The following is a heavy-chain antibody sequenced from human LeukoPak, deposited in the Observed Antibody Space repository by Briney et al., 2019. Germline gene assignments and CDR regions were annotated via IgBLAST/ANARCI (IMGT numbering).Heavy chain of an antibody. CDR3: ARDDHLAWFDP. V-gene: IGHV3-48*03. J-gene: IGHJ5*02. CDR2: ISVSGSST. Sequence: GGSLRLSCAASGFTFSSYEMNWVRQAPGKGLEWVSYISVSGSSTYNADSVKGRFTISRDNSKNTLYLQMNSLRAEDTAVYYCARDDHLAWFDPWGQGTLVTVSS. D-gene: IGHD1-14*01. CDR1: GFTFSSYE.